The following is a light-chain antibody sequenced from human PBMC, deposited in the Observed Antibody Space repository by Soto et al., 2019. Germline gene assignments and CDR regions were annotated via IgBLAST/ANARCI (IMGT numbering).Light chain of an antibody. CDR1: QSISDW. J-gene: IGKJ2*01. CDR3: QQYESFSQT. Sequence: DVQLIQSPSTLSASVGESVTITCRVSQSISDWVAWYQQKPGKAPKLLIYDATSSESGVPSRFSGSGSGTEFTPTISSLQPDDFATYYCQQYESFSQTFGQGTKV. V-gene: IGKV1-5*01. CDR2: DAT.